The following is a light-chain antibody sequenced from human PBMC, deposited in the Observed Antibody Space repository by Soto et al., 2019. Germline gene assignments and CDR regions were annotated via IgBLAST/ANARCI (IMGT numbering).Light chain of an antibody. CDR1: QSISDW. V-gene: IGKV1-5*01. J-gene: IGKJ1*01. CDR3: QQYSSYWT. CDR2: DVS. Sequence: DIQMTQSPSTLSASVGDRVPITCRASQSISDWLAWYQQKPGRAPKLLIYDVSSLEGGVPSRFSGSRSGTEFTLTISSLQPDDFATYYCQQYSSYWTFGQGTKVDIK.